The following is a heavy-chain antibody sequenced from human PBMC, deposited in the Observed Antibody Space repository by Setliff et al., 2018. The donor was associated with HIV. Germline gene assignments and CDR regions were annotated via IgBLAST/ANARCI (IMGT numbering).Heavy chain of an antibody. CDR3: AKSGYCGSSTCRNYFYYMDV. V-gene: IGHV3-23*01. CDR2: ISGSGIST. CDR1: GFTFSNYA. Sequence: GGSLRLSCAASGFTFSNYAMRWVRQAPGKGLAWVSGISGSGISTYNADSVKGRFTISRDNSNSTLYLQMNSLRAEDTAVYYCAKSGYCGSSTCRNYFYYMDVWGKGTTVTVSS. D-gene: IGHD2-2*01. J-gene: IGHJ6*03.